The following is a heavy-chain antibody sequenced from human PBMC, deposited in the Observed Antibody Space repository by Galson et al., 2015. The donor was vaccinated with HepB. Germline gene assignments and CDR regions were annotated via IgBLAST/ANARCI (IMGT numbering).Heavy chain of an antibody. CDR1: GFSLSTSGMR. J-gene: IGHJ4*02. V-gene: IGHV2-70*04. Sequence: PALVKPTQTLTLTCTFSGFSLSTSGMRVSWIRQPPGKALEWLARIDWDDDKFYGTSLKTRLTISKDTSKNQVVLTMTNMDPVDTATYYCARNPPSSSWSPFDYWGQGTLVTVSS. CDR2: IDWDDDK. CDR3: ARNPPSSSWSPFDY. D-gene: IGHD6-13*01.